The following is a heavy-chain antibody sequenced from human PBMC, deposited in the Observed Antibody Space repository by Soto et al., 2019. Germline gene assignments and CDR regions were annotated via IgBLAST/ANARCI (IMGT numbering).Heavy chain of an antibody. Sequence: EVQLLESGGALVQPGGSLRLSCAASGFTFSPYTMAGVRQAPGRGPEWVSGAGRDGTPYYADSVKGRFTVSRDNSRTSVYLEMIALRGEDTAVYYCAKDMRPDGVWDFGHWGQGTLVTVSS. CDR1: GFTFSPYT. CDR3: AKDMRPDGVWDFGH. CDR2: AGRDGTP. D-gene: IGHD4-17*01. V-gene: IGHV3-23*01. J-gene: IGHJ4*02.